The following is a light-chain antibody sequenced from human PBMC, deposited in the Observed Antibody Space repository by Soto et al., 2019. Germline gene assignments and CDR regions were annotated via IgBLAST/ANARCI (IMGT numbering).Light chain of an antibody. CDR3: QQYNSYPLN. V-gene: IGKV1-5*03. CDR2: KAP. J-gene: IGKJ4*01. Sequence: DLQRTQSPSTLSASVGDRVTITCRALQSISSWLAWYPQKPGKAPKLLIYKAPSLESGVPSRFSGSGSGTEFNLTISSLQPDGCATYSFQQYNSYPLNFGGGTKVQIK. CDR1: QSISSW.